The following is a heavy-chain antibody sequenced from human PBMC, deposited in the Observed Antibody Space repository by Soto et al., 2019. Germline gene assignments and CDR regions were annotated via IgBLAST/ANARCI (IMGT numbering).Heavy chain of an antibody. J-gene: IGHJ4*02. D-gene: IGHD3-10*01. Sequence: GGSLRLSCEASGLTFRSYAMHWVRQAPGKGPEWVAVISHDGSSEYYADSVKGRFTISRDNSKNTLYLQMNSLRAEDTAVYYCAKEIGFSAESYFDYWGQGTLVTVSS. CDR3: AKEIGFSAESYFDY. CDR1: GLTFRSYA. CDR2: ISHDGSSE. V-gene: IGHV3-30-3*01.